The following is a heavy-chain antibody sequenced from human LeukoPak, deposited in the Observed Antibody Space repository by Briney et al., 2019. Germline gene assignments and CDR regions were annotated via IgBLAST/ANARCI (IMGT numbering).Heavy chain of an antibody. Sequence: GGSLRLSCAASGFTVSSNYMSWVRQAPGKGLEWVSVIYSGGSTYYADSVKGRFTISRDNSKNTLYLQMNSLRAEDTAVYYCASRTWFETLDIWGQGTMVTVSS. V-gene: IGHV3-53*01. CDR2: IYSGGST. J-gene: IGHJ3*02. CDR3: ASRTWFETLDI. CDR1: GFTVSSNY. D-gene: IGHD3-10*01.